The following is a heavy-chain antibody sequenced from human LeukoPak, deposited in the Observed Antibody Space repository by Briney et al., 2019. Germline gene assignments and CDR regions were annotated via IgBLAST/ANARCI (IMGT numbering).Heavy chain of an antibody. CDR3: ASKIAWWALDI. CDR2: INTNTGNP. J-gene: IGHJ3*02. D-gene: IGHD2-8*02. V-gene: IGHV7-4-1*02. Sequence: ASVKVSCKASGYTFTSYAMNWVRQAPGQGLEWMGWINTNTGNPAYAQGFTGRFVFSLDTSVSTAYLQISSLKAEDTAVYYCASKIAWWALDIWGQGTMVTVSS. CDR1: GYTFTSYA.